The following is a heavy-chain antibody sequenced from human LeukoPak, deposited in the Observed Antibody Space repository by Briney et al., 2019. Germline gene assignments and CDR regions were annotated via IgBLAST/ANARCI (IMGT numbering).Heavy chain of an antibody. J-gene: IGHJ4*02. V-gene: IGHV5-51*01. CDR2: IYPGDSDT. CDR3: ARSGGGDEGPDYFDY. D-gene: IGHD1-26*01. Sequence: GESLKISCKGSGYSFTSYWIGWVRQMPGKGLEWMGIIYPGDSDTRYSPSFQGQVTISADKSISTAYLQWSSLKASDTAMYHCARSGGGDEGPDYFDYWGQGTLVTVSS. CDR1: GYSFTSYW.